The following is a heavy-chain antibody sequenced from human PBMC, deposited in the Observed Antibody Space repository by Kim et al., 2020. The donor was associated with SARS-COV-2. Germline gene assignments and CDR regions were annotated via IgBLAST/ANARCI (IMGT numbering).Heavy chain of an antibody. V-gene: IGHV3-74*01. CDR1: GFTFSNYW. Sequence: GGSLRLSCAASGFTFSNYWMHWVRQAPGKGLVWVSRINSDASSTSYADSVKGRFTISRDNAKNTLYLQMNSLRVEDTAVYYCARGGVSLDRYFDYWGQGTLVTVSS. D-gene: IGHD1-1*01. CDR3: ARGGVSLDRYFDY. J-gene: IGHJ4*02. CDR2: INSDASST.